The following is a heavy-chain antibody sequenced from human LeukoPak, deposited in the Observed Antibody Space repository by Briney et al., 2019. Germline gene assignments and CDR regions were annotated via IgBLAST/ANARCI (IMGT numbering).Heavy chain of an antibody. CDR2: INHSGRT. D-gene: IGHD5-18*01. V-gene: IGHV4-34*01. CDR1: GGSFSGY. CDR3: ARGGATPMVFPY. J-gene: IGHJ4*02. Sequence: SETLSLTCAVYGGSFSGYWSWIRQPPGRGLEWIGEINHSGRTNYTPSLKSRVTILVDTSKNQFSLILSSVTASDTAVYYCARGGATPMVFPYWGQGTPVTVSS.